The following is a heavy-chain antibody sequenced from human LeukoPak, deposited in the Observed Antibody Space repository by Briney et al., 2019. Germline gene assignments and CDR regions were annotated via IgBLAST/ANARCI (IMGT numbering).Heavy chain of an antibody. V-gene: IGHV1-2*02. CDR2: INPNSGGT. CDR1: GYTFDNYD. CDR3: AKDPFDY. D-gene: IGHD2-15*01. Sequence: ASVKVSCKTSGYTFDNYDINWVRQAPGQGLEWMGWINPNSGGTNYAQKFQGRVTMTRDTSISTAYMELSRLRSDDTAVYYCAKDPFDYWGQGTLVTVCS. J-gene: IGHJ4*02.